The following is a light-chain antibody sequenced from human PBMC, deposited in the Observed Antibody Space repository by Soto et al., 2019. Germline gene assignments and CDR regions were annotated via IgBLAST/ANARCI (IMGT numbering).Light chain of an antibody. CDR1: QGISSY. Sequence: DIQMTQSPSSLSASVGDRVTITCRASQGISSYLNWYQQKPGKAPKLLIYAASSLQSGVPSRFSGSGSGTDFTLTISSLQPEDFATYYCQQSYSTPPRTFGQGTKLEIK. J-gene: IGKJ2*01. V-gene: IGKV1-39*01. CDR2: AAS. CDR3: QQSYSTPPRT.